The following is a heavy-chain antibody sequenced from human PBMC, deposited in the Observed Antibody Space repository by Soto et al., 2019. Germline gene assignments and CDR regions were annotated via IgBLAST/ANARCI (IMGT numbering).Heavy chain of an antibody. CDR1: GYTFTSYY. V-gene: IGHV1-46*01. D-gene: IGHD6-13*01. J-gene: IGHJ4*02. Sequence: QVQLVQSGAXVXXPXASVKVSCKASGYTFTSYYMHWVRQAPGQGLEGMGIINPSGGSTSYAQKFQGRVSMTRDTAASTGYMELSSLRSEDTAVYYSARGVREGIAADPPDSWGQGTQVTDTS. CDR2: INPSGGST. CDR3: ARGVREGIAADPPDS.